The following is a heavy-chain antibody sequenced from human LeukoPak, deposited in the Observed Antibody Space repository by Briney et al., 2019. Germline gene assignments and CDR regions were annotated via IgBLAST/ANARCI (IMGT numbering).Heavy chain of an antibody. V-gene: IGHV4-39*07. Sequence: SETLSLTCTVSGGSISSNSYYWGWIRQPPGKGLEWIASIYYSGSTTYNPSLKSRVTISVDTSKNQFSLKLSSVTAADTAVYYCARGGSDFWSGYWPPFDYWGQGTLVTVSS. CDR1: GGSISSNSYY. CDR2: IYYSGST. J-gene: IGHJ4*02. D-gene: IGHD3-3*01. CDR3: ARGGSDFWSGYWPPFDY.